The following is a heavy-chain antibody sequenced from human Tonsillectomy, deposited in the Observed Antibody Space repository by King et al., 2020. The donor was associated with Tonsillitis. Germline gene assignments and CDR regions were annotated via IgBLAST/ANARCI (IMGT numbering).Heavy chain of an antibody. CDR1: GYSFTSYW. D-gene: IGHD3-22*01. CDR2: IDPSDSYT. Sequence: QLVQSGAEVKKPGESLRISCKGSGYSFTSYWISWVRQMPGKGLEWMGRIDPSDSYTNYSPSFQGHVTISADKSISTAYLQWSSLKASDTAMYYCASLYYYDSSGYPPFDYWCQGTLVTVSS. V-gene: IGHV5-10-1*03. J-gene: IGHJ4*02. CDR3: ASLYYYDSSGYPPFDY.